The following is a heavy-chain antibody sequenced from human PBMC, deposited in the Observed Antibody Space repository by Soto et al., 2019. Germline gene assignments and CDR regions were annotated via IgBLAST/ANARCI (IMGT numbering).Heavy chain of an antibody. Sequence: PSETLSLTCSFSGDSVTSHYLTWIRQSPEKGLEWIAYMHYTGFSHYNPSLKSRLTISIDRSKNQFTLQLTSVTVADTAVYYCARLQQPDYDFWSGLDYWGQGTLVTVSS. CDR2: MHYTGFS. J-gene: IGHJ4*02. V-gene: IGHV4-59*02. CDR1: GDSVTSHY. D-gene: IGHD3-3*01. CDR3: ARLQQPDYDFWSGLDY.